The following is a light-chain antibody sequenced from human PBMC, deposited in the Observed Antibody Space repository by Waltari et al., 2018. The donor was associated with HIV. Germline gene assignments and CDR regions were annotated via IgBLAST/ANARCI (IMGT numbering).Light chain of an antibody. CDR1: GIITTN. V-gene: IGKV3D-15*01. J-gene: IGKJ3*01. Sequence: NVMTQSPATLSAYPGEDVTFFCRAAGIITTNLAWYHLKPRQTPRLLIFGASARATGVPARFSGSGSGKEFTLTISGLQSDDSGVYYCQHYDSWPLTFGPGTKVAIK. CDR3: QHYDSWPLT. CDR2: GAS.